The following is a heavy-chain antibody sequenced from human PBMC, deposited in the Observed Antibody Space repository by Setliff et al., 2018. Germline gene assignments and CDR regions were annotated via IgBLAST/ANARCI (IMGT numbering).Heavy chain of an antibody. D-gene: IGHD1-26*01. J-gene: IGHJ3*02. CDR1: GASITTSNSY. V-gene: IGHV4-39*01. CDR3: ARRIVGAVDGFDI. CDR2: IYYSGNT. Sequence: SETLSLTCTVSGASITTSNSYWGWIRQPPGKGLEWIAHIYYSGNTFYNPSLWSRLTISGDTSKNQFSLKLSSVTAADTAVYYCARRIVGAVDGFDIWGQGTMVTVSS.